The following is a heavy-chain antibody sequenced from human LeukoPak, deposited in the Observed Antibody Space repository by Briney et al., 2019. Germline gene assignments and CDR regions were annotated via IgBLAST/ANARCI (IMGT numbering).Heavy chain of an antibody. CDR3: ARDAYSNSYYWFDP. D-gene: IGHD6-13*01. V-gene: IGHV4-4*07. Sequence: PSETLSLTCTVSGGSIIGYYWSWIRQPAGEGLEWIGRIYSSGSTNYNPSLQSRVTISVDKSNNQFSLKLTSVPAADTALYYCARDAYSNSYYWFDPWGQGTLVTVSP. J-gene: IGHJ5*02. CDR1: GGSIIGYY. CDR2: IYSSGST.